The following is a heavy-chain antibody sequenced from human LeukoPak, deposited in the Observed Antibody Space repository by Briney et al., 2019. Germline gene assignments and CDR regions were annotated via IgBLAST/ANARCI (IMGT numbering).Heavy chain of an antibody. CDR2: IKQDGSEE. V-gene: IGHV3-7*03. D-gene: IGHD5-18*01. J-gene: IGHJ3*02. CDR1: GFTFSNYW. Sequence: GGSLRLSCAASGFTFSNYWMSWVRQAPGKGLEWVANIKQDGSEEYYVDSVKGRFTISRDNAKNSLYLQMNSLRAEDAAVYYCARDAGYSYGYGNDAFDIWGQGTMVTVSS. CDR3: ARDAGYSYGYGNDAFDI.